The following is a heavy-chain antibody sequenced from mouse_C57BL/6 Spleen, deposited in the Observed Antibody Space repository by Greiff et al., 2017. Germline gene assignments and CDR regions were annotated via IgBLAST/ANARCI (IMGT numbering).Heavy chain of an antibody. D-gene: IGHD1-1*01. J-gene: IGHJ2*01. V-gene: IGHV1-5*01. CDR2: IYPGNSDT. Sequence: EVQLQQSGTVLARPGASVKTSCKTSGYTFTSYWMHWVKQRPGQGLEWIGAIYPGNSDTSYNQKFKGKAKLTAVTSASTAYMELSSLTNEVSAVYYCTRRRDYYGSSYVGDYWGQGTTLTVSS. CDR3: TRRRDYYGSSYVGDY. CDR1: GYTFTSYW.